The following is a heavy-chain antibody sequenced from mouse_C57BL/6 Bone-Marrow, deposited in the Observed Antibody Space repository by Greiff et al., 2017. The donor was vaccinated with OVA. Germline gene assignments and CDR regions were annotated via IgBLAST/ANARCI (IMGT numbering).Heavy chain of an antibody. J-gene: IGHJ4*01. Sequence: QVQLQQPGAELVMPGASVKLSCKASGYTFTSYWMHWVKQRPGQGLKWIGVIDPSDSYTNDNQKFKGKSTLTVDKSSSTAYMQLSSLTSEDSAVYYSARGMGAMDYWGQGTSVTVSS. CDR3: ARGMGAMDY. CDR2: IDPSDSYT. V-gene: IGHV1-69*01. CDR1: GYTFTSYW.